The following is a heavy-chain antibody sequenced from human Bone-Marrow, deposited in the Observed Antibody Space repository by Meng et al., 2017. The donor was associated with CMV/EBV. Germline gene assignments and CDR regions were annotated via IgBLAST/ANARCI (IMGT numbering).Heavy chain of an antibody. CDR1: GFTFSSYG. J-gene: IGHJ6*02. Sequence: GESLKISCAASGFTFSSYGMHWVRQAAGKGLEWVAFIRYDGSNKYYADSVKGRFTISRDNSKNTLYLQMNSLRAEDTAVYYCARDEYYYYGMDVWGQGTKVTVSS. V-gene: IGHV3-30*02. CDR3: ARDEYYYYGMDV. CDR2: IRYDGSNK.